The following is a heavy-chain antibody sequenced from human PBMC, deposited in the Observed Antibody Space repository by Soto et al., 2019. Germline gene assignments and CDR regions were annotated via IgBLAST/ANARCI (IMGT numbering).Heavy chain of an antibody. CDR1: GGTFSSYA. V-gene: IGHV1-69*06. CDR3: ARAGATIFGVAAPLNYYYGMDV. Sequence: SVKVSCKASGGTFSSYAISWVRQAPGQGLEWMGGIIPIFGTANYAQKFQGRVTITADKSTSTAYMELSSLRSEDTAVYYCARAGATIFGVAAPLNYYYGMDVSGQGTIVTVSS. D-gene: IGHD3-3*01. CDR2: IIPIFGTA. J-gene: IGHJ6*02.